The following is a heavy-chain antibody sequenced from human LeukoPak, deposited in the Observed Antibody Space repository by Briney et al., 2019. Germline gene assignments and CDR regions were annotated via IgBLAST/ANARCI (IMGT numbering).Heavy chain of an antibody. CDR1: GFTFSSYW. J-gene: IGHJ4*02. CDR2: IWYDGSNK. Sequence: GGSLRLSCAASGFTFSSYWMHWVRQAPGKGLEWVAVIWYDGSNKYYADSVKGRFTISRDNSKNTLYLQMNSLRAEDTAVYYCARDKYPTTIFGVVLIYWGQGTLVTVSS. D-gene: IGHD3-3*01. CDR3: ARDKYPTTIFGVVLIY. V-gene: IGHV3-33*08.